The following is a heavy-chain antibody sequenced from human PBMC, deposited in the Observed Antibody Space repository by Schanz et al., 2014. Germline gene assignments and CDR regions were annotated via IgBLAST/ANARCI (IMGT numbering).Heavy chain of an antibody. CDR1: GGSISSGGYY. CDR3: ARDALGGPHNWFDP. Sequence: QVQLQESGPGLVKPSQTLSLTCTVSGGSISSGGYYWSWIRQHPGKGLEGIGYISYSGTTYYNPSLKSRVTISVSTSKTQFSLKLSSVTAADTAVYYCARDALGGPHNWFDPWGQGTLVSVSS. D-gene: IGHD3-16*01. V-gene: IGHV4-31*03. J-gene: IGHJ5*02. CDR2: ISYSGTT.